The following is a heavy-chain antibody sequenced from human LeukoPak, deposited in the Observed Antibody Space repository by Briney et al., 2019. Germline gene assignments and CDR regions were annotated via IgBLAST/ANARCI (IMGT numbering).Heavy chain of an antibody. J-gene: IGHJ4*02. Sequence: SQTLSLTCAVSGGSISSGGYSWSWLRQPPGRGLEWLGYIYHSGSTYYNPSLKSRVTISVDRSKNQFSLKLSSVTAADTAVYYCARAPHYDSSGPFDYWGQGTLVTVSS. CDR2: IYHSGST. CDR1: GGSISSGGYS. D-gene: IGHD3-22*01. CDR3: ARAPHYDSSGPFDY. V-gene: IGHV4-30-2*01.